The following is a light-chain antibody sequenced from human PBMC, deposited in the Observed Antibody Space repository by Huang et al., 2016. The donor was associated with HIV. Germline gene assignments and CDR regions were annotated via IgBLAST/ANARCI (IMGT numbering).Light chain of an antibody. J-gene: IGKJ3*01. CDR3: RQYYNTPFT. CDR2: WAS. V-gene: IGKV4-1*01. CDR1: QSLLYRSNNKNY. Sequence: DIVMTQSPDSLAVSLGERAAINCKSSQSLLYRSNNKNYLAWYQQKPGQPPKLSIYWASTRESGVPDRFSGSGSGTDFTLTISSLQAADVAVYYCRQYYNTPFTFGPGTKVDIK.